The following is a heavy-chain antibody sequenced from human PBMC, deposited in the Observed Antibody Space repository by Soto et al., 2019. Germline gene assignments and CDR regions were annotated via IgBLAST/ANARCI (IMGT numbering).Heavy chain of an antibody. CDR2: IYSGGST. J-gene: IGHJ5*02. V-gene: IGHV3-66*01. CDR3: ARDLRFDP. Sequence: GSLRLSCAASGFTVSSNYMSWVRQAPGKGLEWVSVIYSGGSTYYADSVKGRFTISRDNAKNSLYLQMNSLRAEDTAVYYCARDLRFDPWGQGTLVTVSS. CDR1: GFTVSSNY.